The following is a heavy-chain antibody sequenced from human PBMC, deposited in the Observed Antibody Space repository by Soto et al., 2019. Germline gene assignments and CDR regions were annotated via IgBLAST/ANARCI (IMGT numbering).Heavy chain of an antibody. CDR2: INHSGST. CDR1: GGSFSGYY. CDR3: ARVYYYDSSGYYSWFDP. D-gene: IGHD3-22*01. V-gene: IGHV4-34*01. J-gene: IGHJ5*02. Sequence: SETLSLTCAVYGGSFSGYYWSWIRQPPGKGLEWIGEINHSGSTNYNPSLKSRVTISVDTSENQFSLKLSSVTAADTAVYYCARVYYYDSSGYYSWFDPWGQGTLVTVSS.